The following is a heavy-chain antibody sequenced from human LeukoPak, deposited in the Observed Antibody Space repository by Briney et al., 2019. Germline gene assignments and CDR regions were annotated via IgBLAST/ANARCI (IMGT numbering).Heavy chain of an antibody. CDR3: ARDKVVVAATHFDC. Sequence: PGGSLRLSCAASGFTFSAFEMHWVRQAPGKGLEWISYISTSGSTIFYADPVKGRFAISRDNAKNSLDLQMNSLRAEDTAVYYCARDKVVVAATHFDCWGQGTLVTVSS. CDR2: ISTSGSTI. CDR1: GFTFSAFE. D-gene: IGHD2-15*01. J-gene: IGHJ4*02. V-gene: IGHV3-48*03.